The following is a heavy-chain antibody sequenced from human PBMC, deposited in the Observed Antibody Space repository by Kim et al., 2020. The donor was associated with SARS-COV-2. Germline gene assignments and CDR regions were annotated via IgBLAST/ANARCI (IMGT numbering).Heavy chain of an antibody. CDR3: AKGLN. V-gene: IGHV4-39*01. Sequence: NIYYSGTYNSNPSLKRRVPISIDTSKNQFSLKLSSVTAADTAVYYCAKGLNWGQGTLVTVSS. CDR2: IYYSGTY. J-gene: IGHJ4*02.